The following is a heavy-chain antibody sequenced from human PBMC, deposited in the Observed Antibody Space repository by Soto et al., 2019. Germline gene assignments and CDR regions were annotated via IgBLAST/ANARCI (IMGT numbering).Heavy chain of an antibody. Sequence: QVQLQESGPGLVKPSGTLSLTCAVSSGSISSSNWWSWVRQPPGKGLEWIGEIYHIGSTNYNPSLKSRVTISVDKSKNQCSLKLSSVTAADTAVYYCARLSITIFGVVPKNYYYYYYMDVWGKGTTVTVSS. V-gene: IGHV4-4*02. CDR3: ARLSITIFGVVPKNYYYYYYMDV. J-gene: IGHJ6*03. CDR2: IYHIGST. D-gene: IGHD3-3*01. CDR1: SGSISSSNW.